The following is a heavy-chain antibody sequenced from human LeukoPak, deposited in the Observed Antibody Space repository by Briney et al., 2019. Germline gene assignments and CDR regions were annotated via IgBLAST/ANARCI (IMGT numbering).Heavy chain of an antibody. D-gene: IGHD3-10*01. CDR2: ISDSGGST. CDR1: GITLSIYG. CDR3: AKRGVVIRVILVGFHKQAYYFDS. Sequence: GGSLRLSCAVSGITLSIYGMSWVRQAPGKGLEWVAGISDSGGSTNYADSVKGRFTISRDNAKNTLYLQMNSLRAEDTAVYFCAKRGVVIRVILVGFHKQAYYFDSWGQGALVTVSS. V-gene: IGHV3-23*01. J-gene: IGHJ4*02.